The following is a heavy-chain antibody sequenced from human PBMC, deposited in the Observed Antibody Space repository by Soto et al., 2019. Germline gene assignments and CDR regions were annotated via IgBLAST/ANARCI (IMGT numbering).Heavy chain of an antibody. CDR2: MNPNSGNT. D-gene: IGHD2-2*01. V-gene: IGHV1-8*02. CDR1: GYTFTSYY. CDR3: AIRLSHFPQPQLDN. J-gene: IGHJ4*02. Sequence: GALLNVSCKASGYTFTSYYMHRVRHATGQGLEWMGWMNPNSGNTGYAQKFQGRVTMTRNTSISTAYMELSSLRSEDTAVYYCAIRLSHFPQPQLDNWGQGTLVTVSS.